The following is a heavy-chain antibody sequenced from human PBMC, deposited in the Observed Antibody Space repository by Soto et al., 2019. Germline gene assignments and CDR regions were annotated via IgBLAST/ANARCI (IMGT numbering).Heavy chain of an antibody. CDR2: IYYTGST. D-gene: IGHD2-2*01. CDR1: GGSIRSYY. CDR3: ARDRGVVPAAISNSYYGMDV. J-gene: IGHJ6*02. V-gene: IGHV4-59*01. Sequence: PSETLSLTCTVSGGSIRSYYWGWFRQPPGKGLEWIGYIYYTGSTNYNPSLKSRVTISADTSKNQFSLKLSSVTAADTAVYYCARDRGVVPAAISNSYYGMDVWGQGTKVT.